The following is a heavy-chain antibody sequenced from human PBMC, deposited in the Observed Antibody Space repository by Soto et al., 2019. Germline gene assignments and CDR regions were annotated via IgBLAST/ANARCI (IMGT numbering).Heavy chain of an antibody. Sequence: GPTRMNATKTLTLTCPFSGFSLRTSGVGVGWIRQSPGKALEWLALIYWNDDKRYSPSLKSRLTITKDTSKNLVVLTITNMDPVDTATYYCAHRQSLIVATIGAFHIWGQGTMVTVSS. CDR1: GFSLRTSGVG. CDR3: AHRQSLIVATIGAFHI. J-gene: IGHJ3*02. D-gene: IGHD5-12*01. CDR2: IYWNDDK. V-gene: IGHV2-5*01.